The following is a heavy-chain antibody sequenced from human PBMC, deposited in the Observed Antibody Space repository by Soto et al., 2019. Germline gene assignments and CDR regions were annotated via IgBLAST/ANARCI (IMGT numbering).Heavy chain of an antibody. CDR1: GFTFSSYA. V-gene: IGHV3-23*01. J-gene: IGHJ4*02. Sequence: GGSLRLSCAASGFTFSSYAMSWVRQAPGKGLEWVSAISGSGGSTYYADSVKVRFTISRDNSKNTLYLQMNSLRAEDTAVYYCAKDEYFPPSLCGGDCFPIDYWGQGTLVTVSS. CDR3: AKDEYFPPSLCGGDCFPIDY. D-gene: IGHD2-21*02. CDR2: ISGSGGST.